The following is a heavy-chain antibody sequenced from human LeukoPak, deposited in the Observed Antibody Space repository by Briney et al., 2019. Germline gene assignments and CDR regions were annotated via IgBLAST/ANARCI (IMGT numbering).Heavy chain of an antibody. D-gene: IGHD6-19*01. CDR3: AREGGEQWTD. J-gene: IGHJ4*02. V-gene: IGHV3-21*04. CDR2: VSNSGDYI. CDR1: GFSFSSYR. Sequence: GGSLRLSCAASGFSFSSYRMNWVRQAPGKGLEWVSSVSNSGDYIHYADSVKGRFTISRDNSKNSLYLQMNSLRAEDTAVYYCAREGGEQWTDWGQGTLVTVSS.